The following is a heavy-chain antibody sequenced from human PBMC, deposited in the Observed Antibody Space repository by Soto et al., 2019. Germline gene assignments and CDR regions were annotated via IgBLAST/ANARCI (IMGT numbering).Heavy chain of an antibody. Sequence: SETLSLTCTVSGASISGFYWSWIRKSAGKGLEWIGRIYATGTTDYNPSLKSRVMMSVDTSKKQFSRKLRSVTAADTAVYYWVSDRTKTLRDWFDPWGQGISVTVSS. D-gene: IGHD1-1*01. J-gene: IGHJ5*02. CDR2: IYATGTT. CDR1: GASISGFY. V-gene: IGHV4-4*07. CDR3: VSDRTKTLRDWFDP.